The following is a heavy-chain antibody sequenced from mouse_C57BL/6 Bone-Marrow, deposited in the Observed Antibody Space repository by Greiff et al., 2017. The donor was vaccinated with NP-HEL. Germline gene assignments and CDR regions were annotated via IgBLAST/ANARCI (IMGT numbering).Heavy chain of an antibody. CDR2: ISYDGSN. CDR3: ASCMITTRYYYAMDY. D-gene: IGHD2-4*01. CDR1: GYSITSGYY. J-gene: IGHJ4*01. Sequence: EVKLQESGPGLVKPSQSLSLTCSVPGYSITSGYYWNWIRPFPGNQLAWLGFISYDGSNNYNPSLKNRISINSDTSKTPLFLTLMSVTTEDTATYDSASCMITTRYYYAMDYWGQGTSVTVSS. V-gene: IGHV3-6*01.